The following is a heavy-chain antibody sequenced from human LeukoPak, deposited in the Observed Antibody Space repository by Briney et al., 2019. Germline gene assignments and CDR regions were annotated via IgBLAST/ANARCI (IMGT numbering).Heavy chain of an antibody. CDR1: GGSISSYY. V-gene: IGHV4-59*01. D-gene: IGHD3-22*01. CDR3: ARGRGYYYDSSDGAYFDY. Sequence: PSETLSLTCTVSGGSISSYYWSWIRQPPGKGLEWIGYIYYSGSTNYNPSLKSRVTISVDTSKNQFSLKLSSVTAADTAVYYCARGRGYYYDSSDGAYFDYWGQGTLVTVSS. J-gene: IGHJ4*02. CDR2: IYYSGST.